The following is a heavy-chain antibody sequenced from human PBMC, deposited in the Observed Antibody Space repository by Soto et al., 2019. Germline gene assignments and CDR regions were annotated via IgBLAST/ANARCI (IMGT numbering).Heavy chain of an antibody. V-gene: IGHV6-1*01. CDR3: ARDQLSSGSLNFDY. CDR1: GDSVSSNSAA. Sequence: SQTLSLTCAISGDSVSSNSAAWNWIRQSPSRGLEWLGRTYYRSKWYNDYAVSVKSRITINPDTSKSQFSLQLNSVTPEDTAVYYCARDQLSSGSLNFDYWGQGTLVTVSS. D-gene: IGHD6-19*01. J-gene: IGHJ4*02. CDR2: TYYRSKWYN.